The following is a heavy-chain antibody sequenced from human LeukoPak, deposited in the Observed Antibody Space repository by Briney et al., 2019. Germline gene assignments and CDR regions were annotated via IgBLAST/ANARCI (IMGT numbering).Heavy chain of an antibody. CDR1: GGSFSGYY. V-gene: IGHV4-34*01. J-gene: IGHJ4*02. CDR3: ARGSIAARRSPFDY. CDR2: INHSGST. Sequence: PSETLSLTCAVYGGSFSGYYWSWIRQPPGKGLEWIGEINHSGSTNYNPSLKSRVTISVDTSKNQFSLKLSSVTAADTAVYYCARGSIAARRSPFDYWGQGTLVTVSS. D-gene: IGHD6-6*01.